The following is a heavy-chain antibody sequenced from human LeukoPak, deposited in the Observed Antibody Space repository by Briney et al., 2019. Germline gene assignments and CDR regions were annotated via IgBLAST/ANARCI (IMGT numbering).Heavy chain of an antibody. D-gene: IGHD3-10*01. Sequence: ASVKVSCKASGYTFTSYDINWVRQATGQGLEWMGWMNPNSGNTGYAQKFQGRVTITRNTSISTAYMELSSLRSEDTAVYYCARGRITMVRGVIIRVYYFDYWGQGTLVTVSS. V-gene: IGHV1-8*03. CDR1: GYTFTSYD. CDR2: MNPNSGNT. J-gene: IGHJ4*02. CDR3: ARGRITMVRGVIIRVYYFDY.